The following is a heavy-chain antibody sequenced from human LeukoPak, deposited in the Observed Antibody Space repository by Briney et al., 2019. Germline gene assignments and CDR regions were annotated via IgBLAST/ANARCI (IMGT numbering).Heavy chain of an antibody. CDR1: GGSISSGYY. V-gene: IGHV4-38-2*02. CDR2: IYHSGST. CDR3: AREGAAFDI. J-gene: IGHJ3*02. Sequence: SETLSLTCTVSGGSISSGYYWGWIRQPPGKGLEWIGSIYHSGSTYYNPSLKSRVTISVDTSKNQFSLKLSSVTAADTAVYYCAREGAAFDIWGQGTMVTVSS.